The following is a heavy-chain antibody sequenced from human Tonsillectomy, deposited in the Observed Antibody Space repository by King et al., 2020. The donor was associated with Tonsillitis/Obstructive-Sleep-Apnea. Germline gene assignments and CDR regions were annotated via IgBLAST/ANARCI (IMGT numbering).Heavy chain of an antibody. Sequence: QLVQSGAEVKKPGASVKVSCKASGYTFTSYGIRWVRQAPGQGLEWMGWISTYNGNTNYAQKLQGRVTMTTDTSTSTAYMELRSLRSDDTAVYYCARGSNYYYDSSGYYSNYYYYMDVWGKGTTVTVSS. V-gene: IGHV1-18*01. D-gene: IGHD3-22*01. CDR3: ARGSNYYYDSSGYYSNYYYYMDV. J-gene: IGHJ6*03. CDR2: ISTYNGNT. CDR1: GYTFTSYG.